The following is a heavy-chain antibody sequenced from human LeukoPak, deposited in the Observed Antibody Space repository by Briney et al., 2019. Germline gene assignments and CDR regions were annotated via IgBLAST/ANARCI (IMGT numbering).Heavy chain of an antibody. CDR1: GYSRTELS. V-gene: IGHV1-24*01. Sequence: GASVKVSCKVSGYSRTELSMHWVRQAPGKGLGRMGGFDPEDGETIYAQKFQGRVTMTEDTSTDTAYMELSSLRSEDTAVYYCARRMQAPGKGHWFAPWGQGTLVTVSS. D-gene: IGHD4-23*01. J-gene: IGHJ5*02. CDR2: FDPEDGET. CDR3: ARRMQAPGKGHWFAP.